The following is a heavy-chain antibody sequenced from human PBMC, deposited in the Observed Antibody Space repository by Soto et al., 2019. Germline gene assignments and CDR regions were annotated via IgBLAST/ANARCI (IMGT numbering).Heavy chain of an antibody. CDR1: GYTFTSYG. CDR2: ISAYNGNT. D-gene: IGHD6-13*01. CDR3: ARCGYSSSWTEYYYYGMDV. Sequence: ASVKVSCKASGYTFTSYGISWVRQAPGQGLEWMGWISAYNGNTNYAQKLQGRVTMTTDTSTSTAYMELRSLRSDDTAVYYCARCGYSSSWTEYYYYGMDVWGQGTTVTVSS. V-gene: IGHV1-18*04. J-gene: IGHJ6*02.